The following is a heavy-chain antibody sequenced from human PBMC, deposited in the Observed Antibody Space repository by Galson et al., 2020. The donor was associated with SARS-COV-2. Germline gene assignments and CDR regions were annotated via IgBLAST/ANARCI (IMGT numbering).Heavy chain of an antibody. CDR1: GFTVSSNY. Sequence: GGSLRLSCAASGFTVSSNYMSWVRQAPGKGLEWVSVIYSGGSTYYADAVKGRFTISRDNSKNTLYLQMNSLMAEDTAVYYCARSGTSEWLPDWFDPWGQGTLVTVSS. D-gene: IGHD3-3*01. J-gene: IGHJ5*02. CDR2: IYSGGST. V-gene: IGHV3-66*02. CDR3: ARSGTSEWLPDWFDP.